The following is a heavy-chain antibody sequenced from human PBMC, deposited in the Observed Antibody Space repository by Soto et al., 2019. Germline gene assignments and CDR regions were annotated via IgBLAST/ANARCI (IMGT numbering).Heavy chain of an antibody. J-gene: IGHJ5*02. D-gene: IGHD6-19*01. CDR2: IKDDGGDE. CDR3: AGGSGWISDP. Sequence: EVQLVESGGGLVQPGGSLRLSCAASGFTFSPYWMSWVRQAPGKGLEWVAIIKDDGGDELYLEAVRARFTISRDHAKKSLYLAMDRLRVEDTAVYYCAGGSGWISDPWGQGTLVTVSS. CDR1: GFTFSPYW. V-gene: IGHV3-7*05.